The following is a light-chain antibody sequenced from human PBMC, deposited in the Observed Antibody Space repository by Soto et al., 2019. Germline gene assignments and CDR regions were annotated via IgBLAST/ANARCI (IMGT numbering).Light chain of an antibody. V-gene: IGKV4-1*01. J-gene: IGKJ1*01. CDR1: QSVLSSSNNKNY. CDR2: WAS. Sequence: DIVMTQSPDSLAVSLGERATINCKSSQSVLSSSNNKNYLAWYQQKPGQPPKLLIYWASTRGSGVPDRFSGSGSGTDFTLTISSLQAEDVAVYYCQQYYSSPLTFGQGTKVEFK. CDR3: QQYYSSPLT.